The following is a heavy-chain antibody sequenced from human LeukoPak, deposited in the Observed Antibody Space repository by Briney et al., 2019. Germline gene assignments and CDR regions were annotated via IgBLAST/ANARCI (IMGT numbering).Heavy chain of an antibody. J-gene: IGHJ1*01. V-gene: IGHV4-59*01. CDR1: GGSISSYY. D-gene: IGHD5-24*01. CDR3: ARDNRDGYTRGLHQQ. Sequence: SEPLSLPCTVSGGSISSYYWSWIRQPPRKALEWIGYSYYSGSTNYNRFLKSRAPISVDTSKNQFHQKLSSVTAADTAVYYCARDNRDGYTRGLHQQWGQGPRVTVSS. CDR2: SYYSGST.